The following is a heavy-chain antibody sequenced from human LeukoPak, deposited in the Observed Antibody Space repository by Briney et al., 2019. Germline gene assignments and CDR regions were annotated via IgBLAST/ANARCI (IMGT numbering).Heavy chain of an antibody. V-gene: IGHV1-69*06. CDR2: IIPIFGTA. CDR3: ARGYSYGTYYYYMDV. CDR1: GGTFSSYA. Sequence: ASVKVSCKASGGTFSSYAITWVRQAPGQGLEWMGGIIPIFGTANYAQKFQGRVTITADKSTSTAYMELSSLRSEDTAVYYCARGYSYGTYYYYMDVWGKGTTVTVSS. J-gene: IGHJ6*03. D-gene: IGHD5-18*01.